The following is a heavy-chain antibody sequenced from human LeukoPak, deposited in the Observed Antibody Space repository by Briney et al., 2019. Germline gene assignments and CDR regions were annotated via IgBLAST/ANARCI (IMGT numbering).Heavy chain of an antibody. CDR2: ISSSSSYI. J-gene: IGHJ6*03. D-gene: IGHD3-10*01. CDR1: GFTFSSYS. CDR3: ARDPPYYYGSGTNYYYYYYMDV. V-gene: IGHV3-21*01. Sequence: PGGSLRLSCAASGFTFSSYSMNWVRQAPGKGLEWVSSISSSSSYIYYADSVKGRFTISRDNAKNSLYLQMNSLRAEDTAVYYCARDPPYYYGSGTNYYYYYYMDVWGKGTTVTVSS.